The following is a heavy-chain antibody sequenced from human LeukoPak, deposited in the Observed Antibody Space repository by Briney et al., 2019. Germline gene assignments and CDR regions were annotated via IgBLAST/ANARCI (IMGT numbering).Heavy chain of an antibody. Sequence: GGSLRLSCAASGFTFSSYAMHWVRQAPGKGLEWVAVISYDGSNKFYADSVKGRFTLSRDNSKNTLYLQMNSLRIEDTAVYYCAREAWGTVTDYWGLGTLVTVSS. D-gene: IGHD4-17*01. V-gene: IGHV3-30-3*01. CDR1: GFTFSSYA. J-gene: IGHJ4*02. CDR3: AREAWGTVTDY. CDR2: ISYDGSNK.